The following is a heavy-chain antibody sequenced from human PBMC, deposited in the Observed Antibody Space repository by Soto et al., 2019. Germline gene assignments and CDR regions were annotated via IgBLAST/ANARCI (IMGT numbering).Heavy chain of an antibody. Sequence: LSLTCAVYGGSFSGYYWSWIRQPPGKGLEWIGEINHSGSTNYNPSLKSRVTISVDTSKNQFSLKLSSVTAADTAVYYCARGYNWNYYYYGMDVWGQGTTVTVSS. CDR2: INHSGST. D-gene: IGHD1-20*01. V-gene: IGHV4-34*01. CDR3: ARGYNWNYYYYGMDV. J-gene: IGHJ6*02. CDR1: GGSFSGYY.